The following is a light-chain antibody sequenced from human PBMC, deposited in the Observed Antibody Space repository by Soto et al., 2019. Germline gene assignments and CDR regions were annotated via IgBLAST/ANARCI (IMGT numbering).Light chain of an antibody. Sequence: QSALTQPASVSGSPGQSITISCTGTSSDVGGYNYVSWYQQHPGKAPKLMIYEVSNRPSGVSNRFSGSKSGNTDSLTISGLQAEDEADYYCRSYTSSRVFGGGTKLTVL. CDR2: EVS. V-gene: IGLV2-14*01. CDR3: RSYTSSRV. CDR1: SSDVGGYNY. J-gene: IGLJ3*02.